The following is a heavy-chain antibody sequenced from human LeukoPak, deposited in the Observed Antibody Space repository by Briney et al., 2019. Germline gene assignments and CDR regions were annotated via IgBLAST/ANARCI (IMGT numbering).Heavy chain of an antibody. Sequence: KPSETLSLTCTVSGGSISSYYWSWIRQPPGKGLEWIGYIYYSGSTNYNPSLKSRVTISVDTSKNQFSLKLSSVTAADTAVYYCASKYCGGDCYVWYYGMDVWGQGTTVTVSS. J-gene: IGHJ6*02. CDR3: ASKYCGGDCYVWYYGMDV. CDR2: IYYSGST. D-gene: IGHD2-21*02. CDR1: GGSISSYY. V-gene: IGHV4-59*01.